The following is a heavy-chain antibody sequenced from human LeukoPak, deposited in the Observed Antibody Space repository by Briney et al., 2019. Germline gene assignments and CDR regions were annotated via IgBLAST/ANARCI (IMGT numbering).Heavy chain of an antibody. J-gene: IGHJ4*02. CDR3: ARTIQYFDWFFDF. D-gene: IGHD3-9*01. V-gene: IGHV4-39*01. Sequence: SETLSLTCTVSGDSITNTLYRWGWFRQPPGKGLEWIGSISYSGSTYFNPSLKSRVTVSLETSKNKFSLKLNSVTAADTAVYYCARTIQYFDWFFDFWGQGSLVTVSS. CDR1: GDSITNTLYR. CDR2: ISYSGST.